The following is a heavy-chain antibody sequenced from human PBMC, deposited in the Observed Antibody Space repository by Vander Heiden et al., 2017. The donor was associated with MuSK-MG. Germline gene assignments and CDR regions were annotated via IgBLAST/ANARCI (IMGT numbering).Heavy chain of an antibody. V-gene: IGHV4-34*01. D-gene: IGHD1-1*01. CDR3: ARGGQLGRDFDY. CDR1: GGSFSGYH. J-gene: IGHJ4*02. Sequence: QVKLNQWGAGLLKPSDTLSLNCAVNGGSFSGYHWSWIRQTPGTGLEWIGEITHSGITHYTPSLKSRLAMSVDTSNKTFSLNLRSVVAADTAVYYCARGGQLGRDFDYWGQGTRGIVSS. CDR2: ITHSGIT.